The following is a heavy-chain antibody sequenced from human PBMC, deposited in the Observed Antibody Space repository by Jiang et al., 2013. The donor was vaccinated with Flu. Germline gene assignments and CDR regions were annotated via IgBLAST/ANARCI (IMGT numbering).Heavy chain of an antibody. V-gene: IGHV3-23*01. CDR3: AKKTSSGFYYGRIHI. J-gene: IGHJ3*02. Sequence: VQLLESGGGLVQPGGSLILSCAASGFTFSNFAMSWVRQAPGKGLEWITAISGGGGSTFYADSVKGRFSISRDNSKNTVYLQMNSLRAEDTAVYYCAKKTSSGFYYGRIHIWGQG. CDR2: ISGGGGST. CDR1: GFTFSNFA. D-gene: IGHD3-22*01.